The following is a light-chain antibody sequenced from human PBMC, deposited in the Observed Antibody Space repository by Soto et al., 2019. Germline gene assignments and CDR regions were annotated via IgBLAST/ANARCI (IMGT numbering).Light chain of an antibody. CDR3: QVYGHSPPIT. V-gene: IGKV3-20*01. J-gene: IGKJ5*01. CDR2: GVS. Sequence: EIGLTQSPGTLSLSPGERATLSCRASQSVIGRQLAWYQHKPGQAPRLLIYGVSSRATGIPDRFTGSGSGTDFTLTISRLEPEDLAVFYCQVYGHSPPITFGQGTRLEIK. CDR1: QSVIGRQ.